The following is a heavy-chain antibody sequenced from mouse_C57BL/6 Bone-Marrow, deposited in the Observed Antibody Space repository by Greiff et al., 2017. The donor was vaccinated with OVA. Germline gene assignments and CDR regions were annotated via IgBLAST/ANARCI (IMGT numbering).Heavy chain of an antibody. J-gene: IGHJ2*01. CDR2: LDPSDSYT. D-gene: IGHD2-2*01. CDR1: GYTFTSYW. CDR3: ARKGYDY. V-gene: IGHV1-69*01. Sequence: QVQLKQSGAELVMPGASVKLSCKASGYTFTSYWMHWVKQRPGQGLEWIGELDPSDSYTNYNQKFKGKSTLTVDKSSSTAYMQLSSLTSEDSAVYYCARKGYDYWGQGTTLTVSS.